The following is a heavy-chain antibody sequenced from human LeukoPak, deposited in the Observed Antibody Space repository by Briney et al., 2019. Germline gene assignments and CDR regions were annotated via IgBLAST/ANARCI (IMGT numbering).Heavy chain of an antibody. CDR2: IKQDGSEK. Sequence: PGGSLRLSCAASGFTFSSYWMSWVRQAPGKGLEWVANIKQDGSEKYYVDSVKGRFTISRDNAKNSLYLQMNSLRAEDTAVYYCARSRGRGYSYGPLNYWGQGTLVTVSS. CDR3: ARSRGRGYSYGPLNY. CDR1: GFTFSSYW. D-gene: IGHD5-18*01. V-gene: IGHV3-7*01. J-gene: IGHJ4*02.